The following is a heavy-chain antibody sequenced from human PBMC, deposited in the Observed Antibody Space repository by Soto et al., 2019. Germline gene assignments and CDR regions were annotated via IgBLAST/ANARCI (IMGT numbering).Heavy chain of an antibody. D-gene: IGHD5-18*01. V-gene: IGHV3-23*01. CDR3: ARADGPLPVTLLGF. Sequence: EVRLLESGGGLVQPGGSLTLSCATSGFTFNNYSMSWVRQAPGKGLEWVSSINRGGGPYYADSVKGRFPISRDNSKNMLYLRMNSLRADDTAVYFCARADGPLPVTLLGFWGQGTLVTVSS. CDR1: GFTFNNYS. CDR2: INRGGGP. J-gene: IGHJ4*02.